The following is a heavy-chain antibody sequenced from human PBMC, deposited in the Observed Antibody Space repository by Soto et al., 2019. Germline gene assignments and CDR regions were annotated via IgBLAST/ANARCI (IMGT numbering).Heavy chain of an antibody. D-gene: IGHD2-21*02. CDR2: INAGNGNT. Sequence: QVQLVQSGAEEKKPGASVKVSCKASDYTFTSYAMHWVRLAPGQRLEWMGWINAGNGNTKYSQKFQGRVTITRDTSASTAYMELSSLRSEDTAVYYCARSIVVVTALDYWGQGTLATVSS. J-gene: IGHJ4*02. V-gene: IGHV1-3*05. CDR3: ARSIVVVTALDY. CDR1: DYTFTSYA.